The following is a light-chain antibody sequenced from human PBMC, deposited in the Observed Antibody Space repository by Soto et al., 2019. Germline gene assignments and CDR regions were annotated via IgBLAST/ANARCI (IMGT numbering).Light chain of an antibody. Sequence: EIVMTQSPASLSVSPGEGATLSCRASQTVASNLAWYQQKPGQAPRLLLHGASTRATGVPARFSGSGSGTGFTLTISSLQSADFGDYYCQQYHNWPPQYTFGQGTMLQIK. J-gene: IGKJ2*01. CDR1: QTVASN. CDR2: GAS. CDR3: QQYHNWPPQYT. V-gene: IGKV3-15*01.